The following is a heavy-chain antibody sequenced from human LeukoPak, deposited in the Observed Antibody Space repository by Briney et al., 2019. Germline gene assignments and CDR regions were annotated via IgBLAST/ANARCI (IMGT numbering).Heavy chain of an antibody. V-gene: IGHV4-59*01. CDR2: IYYSGST. D-gene: IGHD3-3*01. J-gene: IGHJ5*02. CDR1: GDSISSYY. CDR3: ARGDLKSDWFDP. Sequence: SETLSLTCTVSGDSISSYYWSWIRQPPGKGLEWIGYIYYSGSTEYNPSLKSRVTILVDTSKNQFSLKLSSVTAADTAVYYCARGDLKSDWFDPWGQGTLVIVST.